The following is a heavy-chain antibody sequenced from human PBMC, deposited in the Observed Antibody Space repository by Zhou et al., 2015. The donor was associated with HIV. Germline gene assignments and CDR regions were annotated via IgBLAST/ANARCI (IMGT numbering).Heavy chain of an antibody. CDR3: ARTRYPKGSSSYYFDY. D-gene: IGHD2-2*01. CDR1: GGTFSSYA. J-gene: IGHJ4*02. Sequence: QVQLVQSGAEVKKPGSSVKVSCKASGGTFSSYAISWVRQAPGQGLEWMGGIIPIFGTANYAQKFQGRVTITADASTSTAYMELNSLRSDDTAVYYCARTRYPKGSSSYYFDYWGQGTLVTVSS. CDR2: IIPIFGTA. V-gene: IGHV1-69*01.